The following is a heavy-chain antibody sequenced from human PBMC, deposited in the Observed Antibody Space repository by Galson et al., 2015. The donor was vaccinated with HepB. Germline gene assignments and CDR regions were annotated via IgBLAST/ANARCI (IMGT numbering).Heavy chain of an antibody. CDR1: GFTFSSYS. J-gene: IGHJ4*02. D-gene: IGHD3-22*01. CDR2: ISSSSSYI. CDR3: ARDQDYYDSSGSLDY. V-gene: IGHV3-21*01. Sequence: SLRLSCAASGFTFSSYSMNWVRQAPGKGLEWVSSISSSSSYIYYADSVKGRFTISRDNAKNSLYLQMNSLRAEDTAVYYCARDQDYYDSSGSLDYWGQGTLVTVSS.